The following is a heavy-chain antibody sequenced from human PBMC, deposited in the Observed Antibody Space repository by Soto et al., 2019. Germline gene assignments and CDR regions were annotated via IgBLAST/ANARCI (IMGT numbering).Heavy chain of an antibody. CDR2: IDPSDSYT. Sequence: PGESLKISCKGSGYSFTSYWISWVRRMPGKGLEWMGRIDPSDSYTNYSPSFQGHVTISADKSISTAYLQWSSLKASDTAMYYCARGPPLYYDFWSGYYPGGESTPDDYWGQGTLVTVSS. CDR3: ARGPPLYYDFWSGYYPGGESTPDDY. V-gene: IGHV5-10-1*01. J-gene: IGHJ4*02. CDR1: GYSFTSYW. D-gene: IGHD3-3*01.